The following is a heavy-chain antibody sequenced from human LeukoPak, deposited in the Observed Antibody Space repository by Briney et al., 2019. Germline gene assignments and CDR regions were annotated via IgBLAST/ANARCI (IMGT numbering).Heavy chain of an antibody. D-gene: IGHD2-21*02. CDR3: ARDVDCGGDWYSFDY. CDR2: IKQDGSEK. CDR1: GFTFSSYW. Sequence: PGGSLRLSCAASGFTFSSYWMSWVRQAPGKGMEWVANIKQDGSEKYYVDSVKGRFTISRDNAKNSLYLQMNSLRAEDTAVYYCARDVDCGGDWYSFDYWGQGTLVTVSS. V-gene: IGHV3-7*05. J-gene: IGHJ4*02.